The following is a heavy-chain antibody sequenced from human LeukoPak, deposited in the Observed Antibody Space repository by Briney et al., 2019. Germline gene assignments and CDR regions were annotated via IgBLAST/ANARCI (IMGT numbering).Heavy chain of an antibody. D-gene: IGHD2-2*01. J-gene: IGHJ4*02. CDR3: ARWGSTSCYDY. V-gene: IGHV3-64*02. CDR2: ISTNGDST. Sequence: GGSLRLSCAASGFTFSTYAMHWVRQAPGKGLEYVSAISTNGDSTYYADSVKGRFTISRDNSKNTLFLQMGSLRADDMAVYYCARWGSTSCYDYWGQGTLVTVCS. CDR1: GFTFSTYA.